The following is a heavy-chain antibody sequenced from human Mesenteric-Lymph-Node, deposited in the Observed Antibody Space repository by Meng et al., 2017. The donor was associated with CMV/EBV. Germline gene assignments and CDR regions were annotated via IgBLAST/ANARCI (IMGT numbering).Heavy chain of an antibody. V-gene: IGHV3-23*01. CDR3: ARDSGWYDY. CDR2: ISGSGGST. Sequence: GGSLRLSCAASGFTFSSYSMNWVRQAPGKGLEWVSAISGSGGSTYYADSVKGRFTISRDNSKNTLYLQMNSLRAEDTAVYYCARDSGWYDYWGQGTLVTVSS. CDR1: GFTFSSYS. J-gene: IGHJ4*02. D-gene: IGHD6-19*01.